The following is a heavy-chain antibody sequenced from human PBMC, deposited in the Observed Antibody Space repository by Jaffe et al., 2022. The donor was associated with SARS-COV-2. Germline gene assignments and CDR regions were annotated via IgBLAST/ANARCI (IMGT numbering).Heavy chain of an antibody. V-gene: IGHV3-30*18. Sequence: QVQLVESGGGVVQPGRSLRLSCAASGFTFSSFGIHWVRQAPGKGLEWVAVISYDGSNKYYADSVKGRFTISRDNSKNTLYLQMNSLRAEDTAVYYCAKGATNYYDSSGPIDYWGQGTLVTVSS. CDR3: AKGATNYYDSSGPIDY. J-gene: IGHJ4*02. CDR1: GFTFSSFG. D-gene: IGHD3-22*01. CDR2: ISYDGSNK.